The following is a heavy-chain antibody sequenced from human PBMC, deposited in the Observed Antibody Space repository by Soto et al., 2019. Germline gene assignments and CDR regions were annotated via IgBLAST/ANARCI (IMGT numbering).Heavy chain of an antibody. V-gene: IGHV4-59*01. Sequence: QVQLQESGPGLVKPSETLSLTCTVSGGSISSYYWSWIRQPPGKGLEWFGYIYYSGSTNYNPFLKSRVTISVDTSKNPFSLKLRSVTAAATAVYYCASDPTVVTPDLYYYYYGMHVWGQGTTVTVSS. J-gene: IGHJ6*02. CDR1: GGSISSYY. CDR2: IYYSGST. D-gene: IGHD2-21*02. CDR3: ASDPTVVTPDLYYYYYGMHV.